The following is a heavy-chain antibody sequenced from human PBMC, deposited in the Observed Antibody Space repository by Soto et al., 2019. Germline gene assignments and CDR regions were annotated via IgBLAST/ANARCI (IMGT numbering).Heavy chain of an antibody. J-gene: IGHJ4*02. CDR2: ISSNGSST. Sequence: XGSLRLSCSASGVTFSSYAMHWVRQAPGKGLEYVSAISSNGSSTYYADSVKGRFTISRDNSKNTLYLQMSSLRAEDTAVYYCGGYYDSSGYYYPPGPIDYWGQGTLVTVSS. V-gene: IGHV3-64D*06. D-gene: IGHD3-22*01. CDR1: GVTFSSYA. CDR3: GGYYDSSGYYYPPGPIDY.